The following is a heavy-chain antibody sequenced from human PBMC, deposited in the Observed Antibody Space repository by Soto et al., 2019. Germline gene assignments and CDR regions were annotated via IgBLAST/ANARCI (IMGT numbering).Heavy chain of an antibody. CDR3: ARIDFSSGMDV. V-gene: IGHV3-74*01. D-gene: IGHD3-3*01. CDR1: GFTFSNYW. J-gene: IGHJ6*02. Sequence: EVQLVESGGGLLQPGGSLRLSCAASGFTFSNYWMNWVRQAPGKGLVWVSRINSDGSTTTYADSVKGRFTISRDNAKNTQHLQTNMLRADDTAVYYSARIDFSSGMDVWGQGTTVTVSS. CDR2: INSDGSTT.